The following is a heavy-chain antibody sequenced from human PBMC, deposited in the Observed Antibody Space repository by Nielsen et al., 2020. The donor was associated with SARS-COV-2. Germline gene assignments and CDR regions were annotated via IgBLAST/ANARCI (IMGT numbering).Heavy chain of an antibody. Sequence: SETLSLTCAISGDSVSSNSAAWNWIRRSPSRGLEWLGRTYYRSKWYNDYAVSVKSRITINPDTSKNQFSLQLNSVTPEDTAVYYCARGFSSSWGNWFDPWGQGTLVTVSS. V-gene: IGHV6-1*01. CDR2: TYYRSKWYN. CDR1: GDSVSSNSAA. D-gene: IGHD6-13*01. J-gene: IGHJ5*02. CDR3: ARGFSSSWGNWFDP.